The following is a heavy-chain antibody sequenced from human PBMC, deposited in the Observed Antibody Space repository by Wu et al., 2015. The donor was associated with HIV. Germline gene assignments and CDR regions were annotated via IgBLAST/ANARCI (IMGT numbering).Heavy chain of an antibody. CDR2: IIPIFDRV. CDR1: GDTFNFYA. J-gene: IGHJ6*02. D-gene: IGHD5-12*01. CDR3: ARNTDSVATSLYSLGV. V-gene: IGHV1-69*13. Sequence: QVHLVQSGAEVKKPGSLVKVSCKTSGDTFNFYALNWVRQAPGQGLEWMGRIIPIFDRVHYKQKFQGRVVITADEATSTVYMELSSLKSEDTAVYYCARNTDSVATSLYSLGVWGQGTVVTVSS.